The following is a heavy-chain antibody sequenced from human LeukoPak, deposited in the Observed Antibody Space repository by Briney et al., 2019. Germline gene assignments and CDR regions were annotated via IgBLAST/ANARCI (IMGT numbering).Heavy chain of an antibody. CDR3: ARIRISWYYFDY. Sequence: GESLQISCKGSGYSFTSYWIGWVRQMPGRGLEWMGIIYPGDSDTRYSPSFQGQVTISADKSISTAYLQWSSLKASGTAMYYCARIRISWYYFDYWGQGTLVTVSS. CDR2: IYPGDSDT. CDR1: GYSFTSYW. D-gene: IGHD6-13*01. V-gene: IGHV5-51*01. J-gene: IGHJ4*02.